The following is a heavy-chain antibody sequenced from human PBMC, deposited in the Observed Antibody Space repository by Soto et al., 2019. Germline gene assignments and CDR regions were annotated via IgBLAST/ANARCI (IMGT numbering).Heavy chain of an antibody. D-gene: IGHD2-15*01. J-gene: IGHJ4*02. CDR2: IGVYNGNT. V-gene: IGHV1-18*01. Sequence: QVQLVQSGAEVKKPGASVKVSCKSSGYTFTNYGISWVRLAPGQGLEWMGWIGVYNGNTNYAHNLQGRVTMTIDTSTNTAYVELRSLSSDDTAVYYCARDVPRTSRIGWQPSFEYWGQGTLVTVSS. CDR3: ARDVPRTSRIGWQPSFEY. CDR1: GYTFTNYG.